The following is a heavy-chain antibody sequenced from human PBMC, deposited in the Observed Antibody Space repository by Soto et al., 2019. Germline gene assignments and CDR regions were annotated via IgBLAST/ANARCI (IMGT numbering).Heavy chain of an antibody. Sequence: SQTLSLTCAISGDSVSSNSAAWNWIRQSPSRGLEWLGRTYYRSKWYNDYAVSVKSRITINPDTSKNQFSLQLNSVTPEDTAVYYCARDAGGGYDILTGYPLYYYYGMDVWGQGTTVTVSS. CDR2: TYYRSKWYN. V-gene: IGHV6-1*01. J-gene: IGHJ6*02. CDR1: GDSVSSNSAA. CDR3: ARDAGGGYDILTGYPLYYYYGMDV. D-gene: IGHD3-9*01.